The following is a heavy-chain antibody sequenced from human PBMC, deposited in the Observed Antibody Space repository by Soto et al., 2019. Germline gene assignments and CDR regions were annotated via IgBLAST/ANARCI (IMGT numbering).Heavy chain of an antibody. CDR1: GYTFTNYG. CDR3: ARDRGSYALDY. D-gene: IGHD1-26*01. Sequence: QVQLVQSGSEVKKPGASVKVSCKASGYTFTNYGIIWVRQAPGQGLEWMGWISADNGNTTYAQKLQSRVTMTTATATSTAYMELRSLRSDDTAVYYCARDRGSYALDYWGQGTLVTVSS. V-gene: IGHV1-18*01. J-gene: IGHJ4*02. CDR2: ISADNGNT.